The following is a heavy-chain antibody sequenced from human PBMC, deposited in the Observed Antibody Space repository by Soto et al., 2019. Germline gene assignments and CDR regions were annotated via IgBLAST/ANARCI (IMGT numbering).Heavy chain of an antibody. CDR1: GYTFTNYY. J-gene: IGHJ4*02. D-gene: IGHD3-22*01. Sequence: ASVKVSCKASGYTFTNYYVHWVRQAPGQGLEWMGVINPSSGSTRYAQKFQGRLTMTRETSTSTVYMELSSLTSEDTAVYSCARDGEDSGYYQPAYWGQRTQVTVSS. CDR3: ARDGEDSGYYQPAY. V-gene: IGHV1-46*01. CDR2: INPSSGST.